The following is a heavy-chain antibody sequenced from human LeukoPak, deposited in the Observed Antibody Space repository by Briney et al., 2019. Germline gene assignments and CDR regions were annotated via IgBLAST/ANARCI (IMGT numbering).Heavy chain of an antibody. D-gene: IGHD6-13*01. J-gene: IGHJ5*02. V-gene: IGHV3-21*01. CDR2: ISSSSSYI. Sequence: GGSLRLSCAASGFTFSSYSMNWVRQAPGKGLEWVSSISSSSSYIYYADSVKGRFTISRDNAKNSLYLQMNSLRAEDTAVYYCARSGYSSSWSLNWFDPWGQGTLVTVSS. CDR1: GFTFSSYS. CDR3: ARSGYSSSWSLNWFDP.